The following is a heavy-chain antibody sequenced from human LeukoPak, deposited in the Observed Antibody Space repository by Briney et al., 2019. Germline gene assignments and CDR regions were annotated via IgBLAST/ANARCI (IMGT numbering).Heavy chain of an antibody. V-gene: IGHV4-4*07. CDR3: ATHYDSSGYYPGLHYYMDV. D-gene: IGHD3-22*01. Sequence: SETLSLTCTVSGGSIIIYYWGWIRHPAGKGLEWIGRIYTSGSTNYNPSLKSRVTMSVDTSKTQFSLKLSSVTAADTAVYYCATHYDSSGYYPGLHYYMDVWGKGTTVTVSS. CDR2: IYTSGST. CDR1: GGSIIIYY. J-gene: IGHJ6*03.